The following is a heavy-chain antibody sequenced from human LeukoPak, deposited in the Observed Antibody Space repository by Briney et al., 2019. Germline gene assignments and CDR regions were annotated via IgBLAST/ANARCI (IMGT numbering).Heavy chain of an antibody. D-gene: IGHD2-21*01. J-gene: IGHJ3*02. Sequence: GRSLRLSCAASGFTFNTYFMHWVRQAPGKGLEWVADIASDGSHTFYVESVKGRFTISRDNSKNTLYLQMNSLRAEDTAVYFCARERQDTILHSGAFDIWGQGTMVTVSS. CDR3: ARERQDTILHSGAFDI. CDR1: GFTFNTYF. CDR2: IASDGSHT. V-gene: IGHV3-30-3*01.